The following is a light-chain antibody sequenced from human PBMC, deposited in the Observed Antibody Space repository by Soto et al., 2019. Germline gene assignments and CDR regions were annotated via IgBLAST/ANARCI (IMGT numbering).Light chain of an antibody. J-gene: IGKJ2*01. CDR3: QQTYSTPYT. Sequence: DIQMTQSPSSLSASVGDRVTIACRASQSISSYLNWYHQRPGKAPKVLIYATSTLQSGVPSRFSGSGSGTNFTLTISSLQPEDFATDYCQQTYSTPYTFGQGTKLEIK. CDR1: QSISSY. CDR2: ATS. V-gene: IGKV1-39*01.